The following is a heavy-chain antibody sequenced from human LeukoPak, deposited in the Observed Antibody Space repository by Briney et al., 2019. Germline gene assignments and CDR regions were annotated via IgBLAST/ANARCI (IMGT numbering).Heavy chain of an antibody. J-gene: IGHJ4*02. CDR1: GFTFRNAW. D-gene: IGHD3-3*01. CDR2: IKSKTDGGTT. CDR3: TTARGLRFLEWFFDY. Sequence: GGSLRLSCAASGFTFRNAWMNWVRQAPGKGLEWVGRIKSKTDGGTTDYAAPVKGRFTISRDDSKNTLYLQMNSLKTEDTAVYYCTTARGLRFLEWFFDYWGQGTLVTVSS. V-gene: IGHV3-15*07.